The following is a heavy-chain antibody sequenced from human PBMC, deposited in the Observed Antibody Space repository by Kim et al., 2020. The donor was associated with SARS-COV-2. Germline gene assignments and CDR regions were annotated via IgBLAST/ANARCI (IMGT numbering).Heavy chain of an antibody. Sequence: YTPSLKSRVTISVDTSKNQFSLKLSSVTAADTAVYYCARQGRYSYGYNYWGQGTLVTVSS. CDR3: ARQGRYSYGYNY. J-gene: IGHJ4*02. D-gene: IGHD5-18*01. V-gene: IGHV4-39*01.